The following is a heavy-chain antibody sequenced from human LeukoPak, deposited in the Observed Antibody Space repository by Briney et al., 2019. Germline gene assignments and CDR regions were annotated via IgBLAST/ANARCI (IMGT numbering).Heavy chain of an antibody. CDR1: GYTFTVYY. J-gene: IGHJ4*02. D-gene: IGHD6-13*01. CDR3: ARGVATAGAKFFDY. V-gene: IGHV1-2*02. CDR2: INPNNGGA. Sequence: ASVKVSCKASGYTFTVYYIHWLRQAPGQGLEWLGWINPNNGGALYAQKFQGGVTMTRDTSISAVYMELNRLTADDTAVYYCARGVATAGAKFFDYWGQGTLVTVSS.